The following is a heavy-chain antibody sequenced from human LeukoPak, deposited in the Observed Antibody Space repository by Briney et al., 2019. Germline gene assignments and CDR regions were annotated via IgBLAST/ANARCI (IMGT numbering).Heavy chain of an antibody. Sequence: GASVKVSCKTSGYTFSNYVISWVRQAPGLGLEWMGWTSYNGNTNYAQKCQDRVTMTTDTSTTTAYMELGDLESDDPAVYYCARHSGSGWQALGFWGQGTLVTVSS. V-gene: IGHV1-18*04. CDR1: GYTFSNYV. CDR2: TSYNGNT. J-gene: IGHJ4*02. CDR3: ARHSGSGWQALGF. D-gene: IGHD3-22*01.